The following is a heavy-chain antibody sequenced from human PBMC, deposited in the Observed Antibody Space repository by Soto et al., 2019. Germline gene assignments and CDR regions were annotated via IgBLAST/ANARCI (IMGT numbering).Heavy chain of an antibody. J-gene: IGHJ4*02. D-gene: IGHD3-22*01. CDR3: ARFDYYDSSGYLDFGPK. Sequence: PSETLSLTCTVSGASITSSSHYWGWIRQSPGKALENIANIYYDGSTYYNPYLKSRVAISLDTSKNQFSLSLNSVTAADTSVYYCARFDYYDSSGYLDFGPKWGQGTLVTVSS. V-gene: IGHV4-39*01. CDR1: GASITSSSHY. CDR2: IYYDGST.